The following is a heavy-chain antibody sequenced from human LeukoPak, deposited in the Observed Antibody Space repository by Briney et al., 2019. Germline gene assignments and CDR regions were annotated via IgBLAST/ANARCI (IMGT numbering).Heavy chain of an antibody. V-gene: IGHV3-23*01. CDR1: GFSFSNYA. CDR3: AKWGDYDVLTGYYDSDY. CDR2: ISGRDDST. D-gene: IGHD3-9*01. Sequence: GASLRLSWAASGFSFSNYAMSWVRQVPEKGLEWVSAISGRDDSTYYADSVKGRFTISRDTSKNTLYLQMNSLRAEDTAVYYCAKWGDYDVLTGYYDSDYWGQGTLVTVSS. J-gene: IGHJ4*02.